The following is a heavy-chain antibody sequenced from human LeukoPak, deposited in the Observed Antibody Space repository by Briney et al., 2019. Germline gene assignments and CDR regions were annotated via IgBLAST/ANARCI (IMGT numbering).Heavy chain of an antibody. J-gene: IGHJ4*02. CDR1: GFTFSSYS. CDR2: ISSSSSTI. D-gene: IGHD3-22*01. Sequence: PGGSLRLSCAASGFTFSSYSMNWVRQAPGKGLEWVSYISSSSSTIYYADSVKGRFTISRDNAKNSLYLQMNSLRDEDTAVYYCARDSGGLGITMIPDYWGQGTLVTVSS. V-gene: IGHV3-48*02. CDR3: ARDSGGLGITMIPDY.